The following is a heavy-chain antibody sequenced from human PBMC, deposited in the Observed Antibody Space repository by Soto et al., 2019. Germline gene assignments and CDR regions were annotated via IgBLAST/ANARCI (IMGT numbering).Heavy chain of an antibody. CDR2: ISGSGGTI. V-gene: IGHV3-48*02. CDR1: GFTLSSYS. J-gene: IGHJ4*02. CDR3: ARETGLRSSGWSYYFDF. D-gene: IGHD6-19*01. Sequence: EVQLVESGGGMVQPGGSLRVSCAASGFTLSSYSMHWVRQAPVKGLEWVSYISGSGGTIYFADSVKGRFTISRDNAKNSLSVQMNSLRDEDTAVYFCARETGLRSSGWSYYFDFWGQGTRVTVSS.